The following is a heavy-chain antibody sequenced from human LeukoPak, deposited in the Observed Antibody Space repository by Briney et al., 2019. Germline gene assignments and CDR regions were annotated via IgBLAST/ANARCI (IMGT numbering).Heavy chain of an antibody. Sequence: ASVKVSCKASGYTFTGYYMHWVRQAPGQGLEWMGWINPNSGGTNYAQKFQGRVTMTRDTSISTAYMELSRLRSDDTAVYYCARMVGDSGSFHFDYWGQGTLVTVSS. J-gene: IGHJ4*02. CDR3: ARMVGDSGSFHFDY. CDR2: INPNSGGT. D-gene: IGHD1-26*01. V-gene: IGHV1-2*02. CDR1: GYTFTGYY.